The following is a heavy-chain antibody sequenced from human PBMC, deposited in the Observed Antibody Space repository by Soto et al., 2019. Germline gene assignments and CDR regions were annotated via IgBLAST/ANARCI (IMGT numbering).Heavy chain of an antibody. J-gene: IGHJ6*02. D-gene: IGHD2-21*01. CDR3: ARCPIRRRPFYYYYGMDV. Sequence: PSETLSLTCSVSGGSISSYYWSWIRQPPGKGLEWIGYIYYSGSTNYNPSLKSRVTISVDTSKNQFSLKLSSVTDADTAVYYCARCPIRRRPFYYYYGMDVWGQGTTVTVSS. CDR1: GGSISSYY. V-gene: IGHV4-59*01. CDR2: IYYSGST.